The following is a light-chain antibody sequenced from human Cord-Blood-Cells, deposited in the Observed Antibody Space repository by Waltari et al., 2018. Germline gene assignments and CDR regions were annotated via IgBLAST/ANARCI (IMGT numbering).Light chain of an antibody. Sequence: QSALTQPASVSGSPGRSIPIPCTGPSRDVGGYNYVSWYQHHPGKPPKPMIYDVSKRPSGVSNRFSGSKSGNTASLTISGLQAEDEADYYCSSYTSSSRVFGGGTKLTVL. CDR2: DVS. CDR3: SSYTSSSRV. V-gene: IGLV2-14*03. J-gene: IGLJ3*02. CDR1: SRDVGGYNY.